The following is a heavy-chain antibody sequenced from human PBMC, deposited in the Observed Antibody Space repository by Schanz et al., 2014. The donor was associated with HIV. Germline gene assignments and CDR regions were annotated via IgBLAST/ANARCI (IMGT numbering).Heavy chain of an antibody. CDR2: IWYDGSNK. V-gene: IGHV3-30*18. CDR1: GFTFSSYG. Sequence: VQLVESGGGVVQPGRSLRLSCAASGFTFSSYGMHWVRQAPGKGLEWVAVIWYDGSNKYYADSVKGRFTISRDNSENTLYVQMNSLRPEDTAVYYCAKDRRGGYQFLYGLDVWGQGTTVTVSS. CDR3: AKDRRGGYQFLYGLDV. D-gene: IGHD2-2*01. J-gene: IGHJ6*02.